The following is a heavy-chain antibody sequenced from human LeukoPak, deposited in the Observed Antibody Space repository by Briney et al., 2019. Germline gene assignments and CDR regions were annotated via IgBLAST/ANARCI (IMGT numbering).Heavy chain of an antibody. CDR3: AKDWGYYYDSSGYSDY. J-gene: IGHJ4*02. CDR1: GFTFSSYS. V-gene: IGHV3-30*18. Sequence: GGSLRLSCAASGFTFSSYSMNWVRQAPGKGLEWVAVISYDGSNKYYADSVKGRFTISRDNSKSTLYLQMNSLRAEDTAVYYCAKDWGYYYDSSGYSDYWGQGTLDTVSS. CDR2: ISYDGSNK. D-gene: IGHD3-22*01.